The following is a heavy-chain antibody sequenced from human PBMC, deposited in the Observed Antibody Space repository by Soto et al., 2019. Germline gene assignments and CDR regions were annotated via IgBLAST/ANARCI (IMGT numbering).Heavy chain of an antibody. D-gene: IGHD3-22*01. CDR1: GFTFSSYG. J-gene: IGHJ4*02. Sequence: QVQLVESGGGVVQPGRSLRLSCAASGFTFSSYGMHWVRQAPGKGLEWVAVIWYDGSNKYYADSVKGRFTISRDNSNNTLYLQMNSLRAEDTAVYYCARDRYYYDSSGELYYFDYWGQGTLVTVSS. CDR2: IWYDGSNK. CDR3: ARDRYYYDSSGELYYFDY. V-gene: IGHV3-33*01.